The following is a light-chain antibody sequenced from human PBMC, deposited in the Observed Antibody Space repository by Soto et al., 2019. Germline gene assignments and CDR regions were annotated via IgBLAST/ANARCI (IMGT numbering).Light chain of an antibody. CDR3: QRSFSVPYS. J-gene: IGKJ2*03. Sequence: DLQMTQSPSSLSASVGDRVTITCRASQNIDSNLNWYQQKVGKPPKLLIYGASNLHSGVPSRFSGSRSGTEFSLTISGLQAEDSASYYCQRSFSVPYSFGQGTNLEIK. V-gene: IGKV1-39*01. CDR1: QNIDSN. CDR2: GAS.